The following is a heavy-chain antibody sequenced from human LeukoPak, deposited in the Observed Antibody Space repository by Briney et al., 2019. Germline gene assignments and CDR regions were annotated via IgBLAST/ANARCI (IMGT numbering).Heavy chain of an antibody. CDR2: INPNSGGT. V-gene: IGHV1-2*02. CDR1: GYTFTGYY. CDR3: ARKTAAGNNWFDP. J-gene: IGHJ5*02. Sequence: ASVKVSCKASGYTFTGYYMHWVRQAPGQGLEWMGWINPNSGGTNYAQKFRGRVTMTRDTSISTAYMELSRLRSDDTAVYYCARKTAAGNNWFDPWGQGTLVTVSS. D-gene: IGHD6-13*01.